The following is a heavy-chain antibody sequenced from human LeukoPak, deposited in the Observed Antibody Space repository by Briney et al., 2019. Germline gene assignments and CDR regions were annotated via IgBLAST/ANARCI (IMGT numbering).Heavy chain of an antibody. J-gene: IGHJ4*02. V-gene: IGHV3-30*19. Sequence: SGGSLRLSCAASGFTFSSYGMHWVRQAPGKGLEWVAVISYDGSKNYYADSVKGRFTISRDNSKNTLYLQMNSLRAEDTAVYYCARDPFGGLADSGSYFSYWGQGTLVTVSS. D-gene: IGHD1-26*01. CDR2: ISYDGSKN. CDR3: ARDPFGGLADSGSYFSY. CDR1: GFTFSSYG.